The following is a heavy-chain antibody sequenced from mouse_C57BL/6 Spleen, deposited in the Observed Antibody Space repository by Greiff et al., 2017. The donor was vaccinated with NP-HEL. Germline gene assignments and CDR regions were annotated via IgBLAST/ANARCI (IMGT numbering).Heavy chain of an antibody. J-gene: IGHJ4*01. D-gene: IGHD4-1*01. Sequence: VQLQQSGAELAKPGASVKLSCKASGYTFTSYWMHWVKQRPGQGLEWIGYINPSSGYTKYNQKFKDKATLTADNSSSTAYMQLSSLTYEDSAVYYGGWDEAMDDWGQGTSVTVSS. V-gene: IGHV1-7*01. CDR1: GYTFTSYW. CDR3: GWDEAMDD. CDR2: INPSSGYT.